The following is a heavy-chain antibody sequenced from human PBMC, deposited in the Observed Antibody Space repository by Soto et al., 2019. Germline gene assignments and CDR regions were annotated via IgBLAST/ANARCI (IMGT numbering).Heavy chain of an antibody. V-gene: IGHV4-59*11. CDR2: VYYSGSS. Sequence: PSATLSLTCTFSGGSIDGLYWGWIRQPPGRGLEWIGYVYYSGSSTSNPSLKSRVTMSADTSKNQLSLKVRSVTAADTAVYYCARVVVRWKYFAWFYYFDASGQGATVTVS. D-gene: IGHD3-9*01. J-gene: IGHJ6*02. CDR3: ARVVVRWKYFAWFYYFDA. CDR1: GGSIDGLY.